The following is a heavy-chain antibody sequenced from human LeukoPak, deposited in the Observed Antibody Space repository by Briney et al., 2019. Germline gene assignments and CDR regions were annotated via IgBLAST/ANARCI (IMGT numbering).Heavy chain of an antibody. CDR1: GGSVRSGSYY. Sequence: SETLSLTCTVSGGSVRSGSYYWNWIRQPPDKGLEWIGYIYYSGRTDYNPSLKSRVTISVDTSKNLFSVKLSSVTAADTAVYYCATTYYNILTGYHGGYDYWGQGALVTVSS. D-gene: IGHD3-9*01. CDR2: IYYSGRT. V-gene: IGHV4-61*03. J-gene: IGHJ4*02. CDR3: ATTYYNILTGYHGGYDY.